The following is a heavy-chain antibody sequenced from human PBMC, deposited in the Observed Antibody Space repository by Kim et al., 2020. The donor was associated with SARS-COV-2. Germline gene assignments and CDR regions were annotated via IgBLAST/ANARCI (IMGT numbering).Heavy chain of an antibody. Sequence: GGSLRLSCAASGFKFSDYFMNWIRLAPGKGLEWISYISSSGSTIFYADSVKGRFTISRDNARNSLYLQMDSLRAEDTAIYYCAIIPARGYSFSYYNMDVWGQGTTVTVSS. D-gene: IGHD5-18*01. CDR3: AIIPARGYSFSYYNMDV. CDR2: ISSSGSTI. CDR1: GFKFSDYF. J-gene: IGHJ6*02. V-gene: IGHV3-11*01.